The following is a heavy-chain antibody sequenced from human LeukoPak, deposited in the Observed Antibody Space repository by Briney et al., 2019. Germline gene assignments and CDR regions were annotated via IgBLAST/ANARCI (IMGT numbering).Heavy chain of an antibody. CDR2: IYSGGST. J-gene: IGHJ4*02. CDR1: GFTVSSNF. Sequence: GGSLRVSCAASGFTVSSNFMSWVRQAPGKGLEWVSVIYSGGSTYYADSVKGRFTISRDNSKNTLYLQMNSLRVEDTAVYYCALGLVTDYWGQGTLVTVSS. D-gene: IGHD3-9*01. CDR3: ALGLVTDY. V-gene: IGHV3-66*01.